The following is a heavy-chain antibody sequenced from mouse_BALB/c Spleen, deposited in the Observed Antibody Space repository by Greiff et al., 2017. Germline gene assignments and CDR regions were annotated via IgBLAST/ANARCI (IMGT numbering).Heavy chain of an antibody. D-gene: IGHD2-1*01. Sequence: EVKLMESGGGLVQPGGSLRLSCATSGFTFTDYYMSWVRQPPGKALEWLGFIRNKANGYTTEYSASVKGRFTISRDNSQSILYLQMNTLRAEDSATYYCARDKDGNLDYWGQGTTLTVSS. CDR1: GFTFTDYY. J-gene: IGHJ2*01. V-gene: IGHV7-3*02. CDR2: IRNKANGYTT. CDR3: ARDKDGNLDY.